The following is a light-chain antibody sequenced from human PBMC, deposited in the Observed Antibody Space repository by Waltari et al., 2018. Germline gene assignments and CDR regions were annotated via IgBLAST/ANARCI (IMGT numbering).Light chain of an antibody. CDR1: QSISSY. Sequence: QSPSSLSASVGDRVTITCRASQSISSYLNWYQQKPGKAPKLLIYSASSLQSGVPSRFSGGGSGADFTLTISSLEPEDFATYFCQQSYSKPPTFGGGTKVEI. V-gene: IGKV1-39*01. CDR2: SAS. J-gene: IGKJ4*01. CDR3: QQSYSKPPT.